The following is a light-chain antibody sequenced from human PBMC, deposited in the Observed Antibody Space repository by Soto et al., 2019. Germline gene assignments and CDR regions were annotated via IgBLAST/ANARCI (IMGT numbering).Light chain of an antibody. Sequence: DIQMTQSPSTLSASVGDTVTITCRASQSLSYWLAWYQQKPGQATKLLIHKASTLESGVPSRLSGSGSGTELALTISSLQPDEFATLYCQQHGRCPYTFGQGTKLEIK. J-gene: IGKJ2*01. CDR3: QQHGRCPYT. CDR2: KAS. CDR1: QSLSYW. V-gene: IGKV1-5*03.